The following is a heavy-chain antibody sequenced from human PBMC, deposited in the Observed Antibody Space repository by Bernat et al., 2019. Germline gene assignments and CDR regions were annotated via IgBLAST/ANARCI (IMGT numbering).Heavy chain of an antibody. Sequence: EVQLVESGGGLVQPGGSLRLSCAASGFTFSSVWRSWVRQVPGKGLAWVANIKQDGREKFYVDYVKGPFTISRDTAKNSLYLQMNRLRAEDTAVYYCARVPGVERYFDYWGQGTLVTVSP. D-gene: IGHD1-1*01. CDR2: IKQDGREK. CDR3: ARVPGVERYFDY. CDR1: GFTFSSVW. V-gene: IGHV3-7*01. J-gene: IGHJ4*02.